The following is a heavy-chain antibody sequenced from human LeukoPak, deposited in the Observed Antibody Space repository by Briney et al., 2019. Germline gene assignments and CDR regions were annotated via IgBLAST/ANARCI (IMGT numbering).Heavy chain of an antibody. CDR1: GGSISSSSYC. Sequence: SETLSLTCTVSGGSISSSSYCWGWIRQPPGKGLEWIGSIYYSGSTYYNPSLKSRVTISVDTSKNQFSLKLSSVTAADTAVYYCARDGQQPGGWFDPWGQGTLVTVSS. J-gene: IGHJ5*02. V-gene: IGHV4-39*07. CDR3: ARDGQQPGGWFDP. CDR2: IYYSGST. D-gene: IGHD6-13*01.